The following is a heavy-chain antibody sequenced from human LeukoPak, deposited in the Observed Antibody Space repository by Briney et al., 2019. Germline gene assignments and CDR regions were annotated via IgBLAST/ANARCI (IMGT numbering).Heavy chain of an antibody. J-gene: IGHJ6*03. CDR1: GGSVSSSHYY. V-gene: IGHV4-39*01. CDR2: IYYSGST. D-gene: IGHD5/OR15-5a*01. Sequence: SETLSLTCSVSGGSVSSSHYYWGWIRQPPGEGLQWIGNIYYSGSTYYNPSLESRVTISLDTSKNYFSLKLGSVTAADTAVHYCARQVSDYYYYYMDVWGKGTAVTVSS. CDR3: ARQVSDYYYYYMDV.